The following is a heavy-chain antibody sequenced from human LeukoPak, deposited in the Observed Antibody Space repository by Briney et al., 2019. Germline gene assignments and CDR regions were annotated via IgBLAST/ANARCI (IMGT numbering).Heavy chain of an antibody. V-gene: IGHV3-64*01. Sequence: GGSLRLSCAASGFTFSSYAMHWVRQAPGKGLEYVSAISSNGGSTYYANSVKGRFTISRDNSKNTLYLQMGSLRAEDIAVYYCARDGPGIQLLSYFDCWGQGTVVTVSS. J-gene: IGHJ4*02. CDR3: ARDGPGIQLLSYFDC. CDR1: GFTFSSYA. CDR2: ISSNGGST. D-gene: IGHD5-18*01.